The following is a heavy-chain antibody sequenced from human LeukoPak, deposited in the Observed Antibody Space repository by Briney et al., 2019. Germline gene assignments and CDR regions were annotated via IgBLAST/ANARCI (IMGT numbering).Heavy chain of an antibody. D-gene: IGHD3-22*01. V-gene: IGHV1-8*02. CDR1: GYTFTSYG. J-gene: IGHJ4*01. CDR2: MHPNSGNT. Sequence: ASVKVSCKASGYTFTSYGISWVRQAPGQGLEWMGWMHPNSGNTAYAQKFQGRVSMTRDTSISTAYMELSSLRSEDTAVYYCARVSFDTSGNKINFDYWGHGTLVTVSS. CDR3: ARVSFDTSGNKINFDY.